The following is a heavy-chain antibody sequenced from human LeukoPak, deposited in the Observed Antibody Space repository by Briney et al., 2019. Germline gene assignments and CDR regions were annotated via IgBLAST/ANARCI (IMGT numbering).Heavy chain of an antibody. D-gene: IGHD3-3*01. V-gene: IGHV3-66*01. CDR2: IYSGGST. J-gene: IGHJ5*02. CDR3: ARGAPLRFWGVNWFDP. Sequence: GGSLRLSCAASGFTVSSNYMSWVRQAPGKGLEWVSIIYSGGSTYYTDSVKGRFTISRDNSKNTLYLQMNSLRAEDTAVYYCARGAPLRFWGVNWFDPWGQGTLVTVSS. CDR1: GFTVSSNY.